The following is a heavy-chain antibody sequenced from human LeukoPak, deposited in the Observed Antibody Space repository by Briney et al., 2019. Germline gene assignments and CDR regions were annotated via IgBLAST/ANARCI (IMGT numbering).Heavy chain of an antibody. CDR2: INHSGST. Sequence: EPSETLSLTCAVYGGSFSGYYWSWIRQPPGKGLEWIGEINHSGSTNYNPSLKSRVTISVDTSKNQFSLKLSSVTAADTAVYYCARGPYVFGPFREIGYCSSTSCRPQNYYYYGMDVWGQGTTVTVSS. CDR3: ARGPYVFGPFREIGYCSSTSCRPQNYYYYGMDV. CDR1: GGSFSGYY. D-gene: IGHD2-2*01. J-gene: IGHJ6*02. V-gene: IGHV4-34*01.